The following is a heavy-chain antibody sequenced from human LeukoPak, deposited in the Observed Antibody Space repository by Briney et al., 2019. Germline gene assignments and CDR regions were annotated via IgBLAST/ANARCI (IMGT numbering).Heavy chain of an antibody. CDR2: IIPLLGTP. CDR1: GGTFNSFA. CDR3: ARMKYFDSTGYSHAEYFQH. Sequence: ASGKVSCKASGGTFNSFAISWVRQAPGQGIEWVGRIIPLLGTPDYAQKFQGRVTITSDKYTGTAYIELSSLRSEDTAMYYCARMKYFDSTGYSHAEYFQHWGQGTLVIVSS. V-gene: IGHV1-69*04. J-gene: IGHJ1*01. D-gene: IGHD3-22*01.